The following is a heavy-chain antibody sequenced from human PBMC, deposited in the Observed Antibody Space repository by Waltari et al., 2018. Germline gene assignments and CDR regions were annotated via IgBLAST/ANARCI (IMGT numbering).Heavy chain of an antibody. Sequence: EVQLVASGGGLVQPGGSLRLSCAASGLTFSDHHMDWVRQAPGKGLEWVCRTRNKANSYTTEYAASVKGRFTISRDDSKNSLYLQMNSLKTEYTAVYYCVSSWYFDLWGRGTLVTVSS. CDR1: GLTFSDHH. CDR2: TRNKANSYTT. D-gene: IGHD6-6*01. J-gene: IGHJ2*01. V-gene: IGHV3-72*01. CDR3: VSSWYFDL.